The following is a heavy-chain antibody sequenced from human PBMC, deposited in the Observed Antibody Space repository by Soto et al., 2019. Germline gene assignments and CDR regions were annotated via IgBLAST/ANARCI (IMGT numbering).Heavy chain of an antibody. CDR2: ISKSDYT. D-gene: IGHD2-2*01. Sequence: SGGSLRLSCTVSGFAFNNYGLSWVRQAPGKGLEWVSSISKSDYTYYSDSVKGRFTISRDNAKNSVSLQMNTLRVEDTAVYYCAREDSIIIPAVSDFWGQGTLVTVSS. V-gene: IGHV3-21*01. CDR1: GFAFNNYG. J-gene: IGHJ4*02. CDR3: AREDSIIIPAVSDF.